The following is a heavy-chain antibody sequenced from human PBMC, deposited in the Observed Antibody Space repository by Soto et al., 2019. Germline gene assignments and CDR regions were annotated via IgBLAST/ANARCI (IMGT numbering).Heavy chain of an antibody. CDR2: IDWDDDK. D-gene: IGHD3-10*01. CDR3: APIALGEIKGP. Sequence: SGPTLVNPTLTLTLTCNFSGFSLSATGKCVRWIRQPPGKALAWLALIDWDDDKYYSTSLRTRLTISKDTSKNQVVLTMTNMDPADTATYYCAPIALGEIKGPWGPGTLVTVSS. V-gene: IGHV2-70*13. J-gene: IGHJ5*02. CDR1: GFSLSATGKC.